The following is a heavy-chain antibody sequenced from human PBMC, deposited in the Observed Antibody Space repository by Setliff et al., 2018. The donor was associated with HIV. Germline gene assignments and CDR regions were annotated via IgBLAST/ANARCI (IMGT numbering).Heavy chain of an antibody. CDR2: ISSSSATM. CDR3: ARGTGDTSGYYYYSEYFQN. D-gene: IGHD3-22*01. J-gene: IGHJ1*01. V-gene: IGHV3-48*01. CDR1: GFTFSSYS. Sequence: PGGSLRLSCAASGFTFSSYSMNWVRQAPGKGLEWVSYISSSSATMYYADSVKGRFTISRDNAKNSLYLQMNSLRAEDTAVYYCARGTGDTSGYYYYSEYFQNWGQGTLVTSPQ.